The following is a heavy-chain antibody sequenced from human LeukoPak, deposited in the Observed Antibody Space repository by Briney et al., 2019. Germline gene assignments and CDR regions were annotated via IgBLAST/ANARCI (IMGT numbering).Heavy chain of an antibody. CDR1: GFTFSSYS. V-gene: IGHV3-49*04. D-gene: IGHD2-2*01. CDR2: IRSKAYGGTT. J-gene: IGHJ6*03. CDR3: TRGPPFALVVPFYYYMDV. Sequence: GGSLRLSCAASGFTFSSYSMNWVRQAPGKGLEWVGFIRSKAYGGTTEYAASVKGRFTISRDDSKSIAYLQMNSLKTEDTAVYYCTRGPPFALVVPFYYYMDVWGKGTTVTISS.